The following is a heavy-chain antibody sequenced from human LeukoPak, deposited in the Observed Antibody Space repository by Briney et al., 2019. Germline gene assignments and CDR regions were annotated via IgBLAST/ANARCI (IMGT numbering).Heavy chain of an antibody. CDR1: GGSINNYY. Sequence: SETLSLTCAVSGGSINNYYWSWIRQPAGKGLEWIGRIYTRGSTNYNPSLKSRVTMSVDTSKNQFSLKLSSVTAADTAVYYCARVRYCSADICSGGDAFDIWGQGTMVSVSS. J-gene: IGHJ3*02. CDR3: ARVRYCSADICSGGDAFDI. V-gene: IGHV4-4*07. D-gene: IGHD2-15*01. CDR2: IYTRGST.